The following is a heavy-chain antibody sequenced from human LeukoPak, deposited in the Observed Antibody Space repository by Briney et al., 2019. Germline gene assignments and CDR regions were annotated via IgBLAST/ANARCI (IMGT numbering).Heavy chain of an antibody. J-gene: IGHJ6*04. D-gene: IGHD5-24*01. CDR3: ARDPRRDGTVDV. CDR2: ISYSGSP. CDR1: GGTIYNSY. Sequence: SETLSLTCTVSGGTIYNSYWSWIRQSPGKRLEWIGYISYSGSPDYNPSLRGRLTISLDTSRKQFSLKLTSVTAADTAVYYCARDPRRDGTVDVWGKGTTVTVSS. V-gene: IGHV4-59*01.